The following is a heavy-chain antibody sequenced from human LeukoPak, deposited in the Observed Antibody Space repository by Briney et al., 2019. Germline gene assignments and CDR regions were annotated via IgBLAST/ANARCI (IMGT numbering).Heavy chain of an antibody. J-gene: IGHJ3*02. CDR2: IYHSGST. D-gene: IGHD4-17*01. Sequence: SETLSLTCTVSGYSISSGYYWGWIRQPPGKGLEWIGSIYHSGSTYYNPSLKSRVTISVDTSKNQFSLKLSSVTAADTAVYYCARRRAVTFRTVYAFDIWGQGTMVTVSS. V-gene: IGHV4-38-2*02. CDR3: ARRRAVTFRTVYAFDI. CDR1: GYSISSGYY.